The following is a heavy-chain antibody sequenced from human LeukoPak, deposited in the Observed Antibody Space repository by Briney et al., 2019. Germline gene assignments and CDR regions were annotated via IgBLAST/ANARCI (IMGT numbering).Heavy chain of an antibody. CDR3: ARAYYYDSSGYYEDY. D-gene: IGHD3-22*01. CDR2: IDWDDDK. V-gene: IGHV2-70*11. J-gene: IGHJ4*02. Sequence: SGPALVKPTQTLTLTCTFSGFSLSTSGMCVSWIRQPPGKALEWLARIDWDDDKYYSTSLKTRLTISKDTSKNQVVLTTTNMDPVDTATYYCARAYYYDSSGYYEDYWGQGTLATVSS. CDR1: GFSLSTSGMC.